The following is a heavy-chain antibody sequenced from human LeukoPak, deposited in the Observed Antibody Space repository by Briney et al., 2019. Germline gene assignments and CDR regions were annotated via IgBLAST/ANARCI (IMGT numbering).Heavy chain of an antibody. Sequence: GGSLRLSCAASGFTFSSYEMNWVRQAPGKGLEWVSYISSSGSTIYYADSVKGRFTISRENAKNSLYLQMNSRRAEDTPVYYCASPEVAFDYWGQGTLVTVSS. V-gene: IGHV3-48*03. D-gene: IGHD5-12*01. J-gene: IGHJ4*02. CDR3: ASPEVAFDY. CDR2: ISSSGSTI. CDR1: GFTFSSYE.